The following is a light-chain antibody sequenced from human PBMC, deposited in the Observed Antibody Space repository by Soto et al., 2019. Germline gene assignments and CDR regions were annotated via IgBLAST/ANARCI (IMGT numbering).Light chain of an antibody. V-gene: IGKV1-39*01. CDR3: QQTYSSWT. Sequence: DLQMTQSPSSLSASVGDRVTITCRARQSISIYLNWYQQKPGKAPKFLMYAASRLQSGVPSRFSGSGSGTDFTLTISSLQPEDVATYYCQQTYSSWTCGQGTKVEVK. CDR2: AAS. CDR1: QSISIY. J-gene: IGKJ1*01.